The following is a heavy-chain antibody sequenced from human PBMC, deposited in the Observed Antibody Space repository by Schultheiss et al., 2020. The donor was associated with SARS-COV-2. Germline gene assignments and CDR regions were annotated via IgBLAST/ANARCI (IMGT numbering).Heavy chain of an antibody. V-gene: IGHV1-2*02. CDR1: GYTFTSYG. J-gene: IGHJ4*02. D-gene: IGHD3-10*01. CDR2: INPNSGGT. CDR3: ARAGAARYYFDY. Sequence: ASVKVSCKASGYTFTSYGISWVRQAPGQGLEWMGWINPNSGGTNYAQKFQGRVTMTRDTSISTAYMELSRLRSDDTAVYYCARAGAARYYFDYWGQGTLVTVSS.